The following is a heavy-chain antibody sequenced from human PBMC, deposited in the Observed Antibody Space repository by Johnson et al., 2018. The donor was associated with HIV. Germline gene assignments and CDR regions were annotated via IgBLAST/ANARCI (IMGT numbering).Heavy chain of an antibody. J-gene: IGHJ3*02. CDR1: GFTFDDYA. CDR3: ARTSEWAMDQDAFDI. Sequence: VQLVESGGTLVKPGRSLRLSCAASGFTFDDYAMHWVRQAPGKGPEWVSGINWNSGSRNYADSVKGRFTISRDNAKNLLYLQMNSLRAEDTAVFYCARTSEWAMDQDAFDIWGQGT. D-gene: IGHD1-26*01. CDR2: INWNSGSR. V-gene: IGHV3-9*01.